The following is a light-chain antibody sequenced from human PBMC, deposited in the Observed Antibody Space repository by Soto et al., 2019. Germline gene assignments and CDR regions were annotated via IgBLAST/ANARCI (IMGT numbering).Light chain of an antibody. CDR2: EVS. V-gene: IGLV2-14*01. J-gene: IGLJ1*01. Sequence: QSVLTQPASVSGSPGQSIAISCTGTSSDIGSYNYVSWYQQHPGKAPKLMIHEVSNRPSGVSDRFSGSKSGNTASLTISGLQADDEADCYCSSHTTYSTRVFGTGTKLTVL. CDR1: SSDIGSYNY. CDR3: SSHTTYSTRV.